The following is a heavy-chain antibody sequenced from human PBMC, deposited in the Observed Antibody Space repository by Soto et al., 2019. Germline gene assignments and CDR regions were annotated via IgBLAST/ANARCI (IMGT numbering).Heavy chain of an antibody. CDR2: ISGSGGST. CDR1: GFTFSSYA. D-gene: IGHD3-3*01. J-gene: IGHJ3*02. CDR3: AKLRGAYDFWSGQLDAFDI. Sequence: PGGSLRLSCAASGFTFSSYAMSWVRQAPGKGLEWVSAISGSGGSTYYADSVKGRFTISRDNSKNTLYLQMNSLRAEDTAVYYCAKLRGAYDFWSGQLDAFDIWGQGTMVTVSS. V-gene: IGHV3-23*01.